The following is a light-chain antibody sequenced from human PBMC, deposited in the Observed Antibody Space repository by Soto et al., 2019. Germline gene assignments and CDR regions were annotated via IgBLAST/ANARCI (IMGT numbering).Light chain of an antibody. J-gene: IGKJ2*01. V-gene: IGKV1-39*01. CDR2: AAS. CDR1: QSISNY. Sequence: DLPMTQSPSSLSASVGDRVTITCRASQSISNYLNWYQQKPGKAPKLLIYAASSIQSGVPSRFSGSGSGTDFTLAITSLQPEDFATYYCQQSYSTPRTFGQGTKLEI. CDR3: QQSYSTPRT.